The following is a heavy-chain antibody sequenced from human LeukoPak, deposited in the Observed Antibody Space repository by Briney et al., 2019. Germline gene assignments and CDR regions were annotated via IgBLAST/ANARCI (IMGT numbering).Heavy chain of an antibody. CDR1: EFTFSYAW. J-gene: IGHJ4*02. D-gene: IGHD3-16*01. V-gene: IGHV3-15*01. Sequence: PGGSLRLSCAASEFTFSYAWMSWVRQAPGKGLEWVGRIKTKTDGGATDYAAPVKGRFTISRDDSKNTLYLQMNSLKTEDTAVYYCTTDFFGAPHGDYWGQGTLVTVSS. CDR2: IKTKTDGGAT. CDR3: TTDFFGAPHGDY.